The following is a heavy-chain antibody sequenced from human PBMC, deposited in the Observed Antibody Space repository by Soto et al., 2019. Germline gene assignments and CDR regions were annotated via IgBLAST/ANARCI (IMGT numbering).Heavy chain of an antibody. J-gene: IGHJ4*02. D-gene: IGHD3-9*01. V-gene: IGHV4-4*02. CDR2: IHHSENI. CDR3: ARQASYNIYY. CDR1: GGSISRGYW. Sequence: QVQLQESGPGLVKPSGTLSLTCAVFGGSISRGYWWSWVRQSPGKGLEWIGEIHHSENINYNPSLKSRATISVDMSKNQFSLRLNSVTAADTAVYYCARQASYNIYYWGQGTLVTVSS.